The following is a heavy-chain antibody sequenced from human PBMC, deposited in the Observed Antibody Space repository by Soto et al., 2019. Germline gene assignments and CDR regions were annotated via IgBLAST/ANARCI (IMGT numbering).Heavy chain of an antibody. V-gene: IGHV4-31*03. CDR3: ARWSSGSRQGFDP. CDR2: IYYSGST. CDR1: GGSISSGDYY. D-gene: IGHD2-15*01. Sequence: QVQLQESGPGLVKPSQTLSLTCTVSGGSISSGDYYWSWIRQHPGKGLEWIGYIYYSGSTYYNPSLKCRVTISLDPSKTLFSLKLSSVTAAATAVYYCARWSSGSRQGFDPWGQGTLVTVSS. J-gene: IGHJ5*02.